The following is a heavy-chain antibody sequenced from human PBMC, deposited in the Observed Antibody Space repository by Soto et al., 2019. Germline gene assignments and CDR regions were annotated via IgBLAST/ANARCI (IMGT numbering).Heavy chain of an antibody. CDR2: INPSGGST. CDR3: AREVTPYYYDSSGHDAFDI. Sequence: QVQLVQSGAEVKKPGASVKVSCKASGYTFTSYYMHWVRQAPGQGLEWMGIINPSGGSTSYAQKFQGRVTMTRDTSTSTVYMELSSLRSEDTAVYYCAREVTPYYYDSSGHDAFDIWGQGTMVTVSS. J-gene: IGHJ3*02. V-gene: IGHV1-46*01. D-gene: IGHD3-22*01. CDR1: GYTFTSYY.